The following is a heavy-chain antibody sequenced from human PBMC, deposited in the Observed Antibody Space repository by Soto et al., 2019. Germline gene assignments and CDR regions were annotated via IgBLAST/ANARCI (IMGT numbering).Heavy chain of an antibody. V-gene: IGHV6-1*01. CDR3: ARKPFYSSGGYYYGMDV. J-gene: IGHJ6*02. CDR2: TYYRSKWYN. CDR1: GDSVSSNSAA. D-gene: IGHD6-19*01. Sequence: SPTLSLTCVISGDSVSSNSAAWNWIRQSPSRGLEWLGRTYYRSKWYNDYAVSVKSRITINPDTSKNQFSLQLNSVTPEDTAVYYCARKPFYSSGGYYYGMDVWGQGTTVTVSS.